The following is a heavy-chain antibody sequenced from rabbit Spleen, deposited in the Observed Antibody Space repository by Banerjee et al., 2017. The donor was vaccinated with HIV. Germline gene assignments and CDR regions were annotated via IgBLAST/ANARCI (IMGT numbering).Heavy chain of an antibody. CDR2: IYTSSGTT. D-gene: IGHD8-1*01. V-gene: IGHV1S45*01. Sequence: QEQLVESGGGLVMPERSLTLTCKASGFDFSNSYWICWVRQAPGKGLEWIACIYTSSGTTWYVIWAKGRVTVSKTASTTVTLEMTGLTAADTATYFCARDGAGGSYFALWGPGTLVTVS. J-gene: IGHJ4*01. CDR3: ARDGAGGSYFAL. CDR1: GFDFSNSYW.